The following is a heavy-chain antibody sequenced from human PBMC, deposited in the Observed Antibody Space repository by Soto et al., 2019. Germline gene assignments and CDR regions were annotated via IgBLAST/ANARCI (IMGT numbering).Heavy chain of an antibody. D-gene: IGHD2-15*01. Sequence: SETLSLTCAVYGGSFSGYYWSWIRQPPGKGLEWIGEINHSGSTNYNPSLGEINEGGSTNYNPSLKSRVTISLDTSKNQFSLKLSSVTAADTAVYYCARGLRSGGTWALDYWGQGTLVTVSS. CDR3: ARGLRSGGTWALDY. CDR1: GGSFSGYY. CDR2: INHSGST. V-gene: IGHV4-34*01. J-gene: IGHJ4*02.